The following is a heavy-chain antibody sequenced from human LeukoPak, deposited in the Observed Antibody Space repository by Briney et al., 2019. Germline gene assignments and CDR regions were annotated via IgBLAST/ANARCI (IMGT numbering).Heavy chain of an antibody. CDR1: GFTFSNYW. D-gene: IGHD4-23*01. Sequence: PGGSLRLSCAASGFTFSNYWMSWARQAPGKGLEWVANIKQDGSAKTFVDSVKGRFTISRDNARNSLYLQMNSLRAEDTAVYYCARRAGGYSHPYDYWGQGILVTVSS. V-gene: IGHV3-7*03. CDR2: IKQDGSAK. CDR3: ARRAGGYSHPYDY. J-gene: IGHJ4*02.